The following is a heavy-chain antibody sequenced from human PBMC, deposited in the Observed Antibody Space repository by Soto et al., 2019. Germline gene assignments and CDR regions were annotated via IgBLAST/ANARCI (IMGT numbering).Heavy chain of an antibody. Sequence: GSLRLSCAASGFTVSSNYMSWVRQAPGKGLEWVSVIYSGGSTYYADSVKGRFTISRDNSKNTLYLQMNSPRAEDTAVYYCARRYSSSWSFDPWGQGTLVTVPS. V-gene: IGHV3-66*04. CDR2: IYSGGST. CDR1: GFTVSSNY. CDR3: ARRYSSSWSFDP. J-gene: IGHJ5*02. D-gene: IGHD6-13*01.